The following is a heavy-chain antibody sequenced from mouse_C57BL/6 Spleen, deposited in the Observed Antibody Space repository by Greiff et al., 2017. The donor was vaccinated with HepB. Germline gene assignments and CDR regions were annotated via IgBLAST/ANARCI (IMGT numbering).Heavy chain of an antibody. CDR3: ARRGSNGYYAMDY. CDR1: GYAFSSYW. Sequence: QVQLKESGAELVKPGASVKISCKASGYAFSSYWMNWVKQRPGKGLEWIGQIYPGDGDTNYNGKFKGKATLTADKSSSTAYMQLSSLTSEDSAVYFCARRGSNGYYAMDYWGQGTSVTVSS. J-gene: IGHJ4*01. V-gene: IGHV1-80*01. CDR2: IYPGDGDT.